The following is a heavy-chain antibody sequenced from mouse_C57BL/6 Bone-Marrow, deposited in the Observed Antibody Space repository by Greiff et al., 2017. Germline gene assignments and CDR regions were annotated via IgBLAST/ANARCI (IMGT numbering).Heavy chain of an antibody. D-gene: IGHD1-1*01. Sequence: EVQLQQSGAELVRPGASVKLSCTASGFNIKDDYMHWVKQRPEQGLEWIGWIDPANGDTEYASKFQGKATITADTSSNTAYLQLRSLTSEDTAVYYCTTPIYYYGKGYYFDYWGKGTTLTGAS. CDR2: IDPANGDT. J-gene: IGHJ2*01. V-gene: IGHV14-4*01. CDR1: GFNIKDDY. CDR3: TTPIYYYGKGYYFDY.